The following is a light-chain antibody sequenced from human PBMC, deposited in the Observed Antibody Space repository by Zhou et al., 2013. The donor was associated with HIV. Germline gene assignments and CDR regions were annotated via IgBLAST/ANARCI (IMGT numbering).Light chain of an antibody. V-gene: IGKV1-12*01. CDR3: QQAHSFPPA. CDR1: QNLGHF. CDR2: DAS. Sequence: DIQVTQSPSSVSAFVGDRVTITCRASQNLGHFLAWYQQKPGKVPKLIIYDASSLQDGVPSRFSASGSGTDFTLIISDLQSEDSATYYCQQAHSFPPAFGQRDQGG. J-gene: IGKJ1*01.